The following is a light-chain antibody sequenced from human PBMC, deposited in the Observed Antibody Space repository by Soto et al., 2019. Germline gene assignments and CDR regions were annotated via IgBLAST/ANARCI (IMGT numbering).Light chain of an antibody. CDR1: QGVSRSY. Sequence: EIVLTQSPGTLSLSPGERATLFCRASQGVSRSYFAWYQQKPGQAPRLLIYAASSRATGVPDRFSGGGSGTAFTRTISRLEPEDFALYYGQEYGSSPPFAFGGGTKIEIE. V-gene: IGKV3-20*01. J-gene: IGKJ4*01. CDR3: QEYGSSPPFA. CDR2: AAS.